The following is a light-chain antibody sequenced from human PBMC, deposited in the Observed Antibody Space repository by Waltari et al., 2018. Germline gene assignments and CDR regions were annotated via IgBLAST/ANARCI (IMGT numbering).Light chain of an antibody. CDR2: GAS. J-gene: IGKJ3*01. CDR3: QQYGSSPPRVT. Sequence: EIVLTQSPGTLSLSPGERATLSCRASQSVSSSYLAWYQQKPGQAPRVLIDGASSRATGIPDRFSGSGSGTDFTLTISRLEPEDFAVYYCQQYGSSPPRVTFGPGTKVDIK. CDR1: QSVSSSY. V-gene: IGKV3-20*01.